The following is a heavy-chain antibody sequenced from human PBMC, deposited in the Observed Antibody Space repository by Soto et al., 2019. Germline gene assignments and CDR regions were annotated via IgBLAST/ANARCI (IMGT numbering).Heavy chain of an antibody. D-gene: IGHD2-15*01. V-gene: IGHV1-3*01. CDR2: INAGNGNT. CDR1: GYTFTSYA. CDR3: ARGPGGPDGPGDY. Sequence: QVQLVQSGAEVKKPGASVKVSCKASGYTFTSYAMHWVRQAPGQRLEWMGWINAGNGNTKYSQKFXXRXXITRDTSASTAYLELSSLRSEDTAVDYCARGPGGPDGPGDYWGQGTLVTVSS. J-gene: IGHJ4*02.